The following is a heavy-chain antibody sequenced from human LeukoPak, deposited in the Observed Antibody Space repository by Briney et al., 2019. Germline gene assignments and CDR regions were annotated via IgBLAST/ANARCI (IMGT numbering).Heavy chain of an antibody. CDR2: ISSSSSYI. Sequence: SGGSLRLSCAASGFTFSTYGMNWVRQAPGKGLEWVSSISSSSSYIYYADSVKGRFTISRDNAKNSLYLQMNSLRAEDTAVYYCARVKVKGVATIGGFDYWGQGTLVTVSS. V-gene: IGHV3-21*01. D-gene: IGHD5-12*01. J-gene: IGHJ4*02. CDR3: ARVKVKGVATIGGFDY. CDR1: GFTFSTYG.